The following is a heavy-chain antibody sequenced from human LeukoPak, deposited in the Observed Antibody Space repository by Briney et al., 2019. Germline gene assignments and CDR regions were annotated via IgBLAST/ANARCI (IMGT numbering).Heavy chain of an antibody. D-gene: IGHD3-10*01. CDR2: INHSGST. J-gene: IGHJ4*02. CDR3: ARGCRIYGSGSYSAY. Sequence: NPSETLSLTCAVYGGSFSGYYWSWIRQPPGKGLEWIGEINHSGSTNYNPSLKSRVTISVDTSKNQFSLKLSSVTAAHTAVYYCARGCRIYGSGSYSAYWGQGTLVTVS. CDR1: GGSFSGYY. V-gene: IGHV4-34*01.